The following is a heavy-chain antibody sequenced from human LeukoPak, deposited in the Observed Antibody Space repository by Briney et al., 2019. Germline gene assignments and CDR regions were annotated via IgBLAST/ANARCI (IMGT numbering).Heavy chain of an antibody. V-gene: IGHV4-30-4*01. Sequence: SQTLSLTCTVSGASISSGDYYWSWVRQPPGKGLEWIGCIFYSGSTYYNPSLKSRVTLSVDTSKNQFSLEVNTVTAADTALYYCARSSWDNGSGTGAFDIWGQGTMDTVSS. J-gene: IGHJ3*02. D-gene: IGHD1-26*01. CDR2: IFYSGST. CDR1: GASISSGDYY. CDR3: ARSSWDNGSGTGAFDI.